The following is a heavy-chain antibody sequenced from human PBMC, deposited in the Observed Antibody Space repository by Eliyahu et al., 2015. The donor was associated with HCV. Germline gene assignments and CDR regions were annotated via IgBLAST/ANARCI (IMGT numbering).Heavy chain of an antibody. J-gene: IGHJ6*02. CDR2: VNPGSGGT. V-gene: IGHV1-2*02. CDR3: ATLQRYYYYFVDV. CDR1: GYTFAGYF. Sequence: QVRLVQSGAEVQKPGASVKVSCKLSGYTFAGYFIHWVRQAPGQGFEWMGWVNPGSGGTNYAQRFQGRVTMTRDRSINTAYMELSSLRSDDTAVYYCATLQRYYYYFVDVWGQGTTVTVSS.